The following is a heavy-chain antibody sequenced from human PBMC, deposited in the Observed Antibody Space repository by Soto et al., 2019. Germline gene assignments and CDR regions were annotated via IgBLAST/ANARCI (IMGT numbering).Heavy chain of an antibody. Sequence: QLQLQESGPGLMKPSETLSLTCSVSGGSISSRTFWWAWIRQPPGKGLEWIGDMFDSGSSYSSPSSSSRVILSVETSNNQLSLKLNSVTAADTAVYYCARHPRDDYNYGGSGIFDYWGQGTLVTVSS. J-gene: IGHJ4*02. CDR3: ARHPRDDYNYGGSGIFDY. CDR2: MFDSGSS. V-gene: IGHV4-39*01. CDR1: GGSISSRTFW. D-gene: IGHD3-10*01.